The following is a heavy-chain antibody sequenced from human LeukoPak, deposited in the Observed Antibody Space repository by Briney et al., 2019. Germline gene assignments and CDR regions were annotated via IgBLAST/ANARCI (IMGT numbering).Heavy chain of an antibody. CDR3: ARGCSGGSCYSEDYYYMDV. V-gene: IGHV3-21*01. Sequence: PGGSLRLSCAASGFTFSSYSMNWVRQAPGKGLEWVSSISSSSSYIYYADSAKGRFTISRDNAKNSLYLQMNSLRAEDTAVYYCARGCSGGSCYSEDYYYMDVWGKGTTVTVSS. CDR1: GFTFSSYS. J-gene: IGHJ6*03. CDR2: ISSSSSYI. D-gene: IGHD2-15*01.